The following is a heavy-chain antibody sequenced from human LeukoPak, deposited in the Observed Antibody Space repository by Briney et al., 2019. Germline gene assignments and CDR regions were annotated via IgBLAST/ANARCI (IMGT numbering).Heavy chain of an antibody. J-gene: IGHJ3*02. CDR2: INHSGST. V-gene: IGHV4-34*01. D-gene: IGHD6-13*01. Sequence: PSETLSLTCTVYGGSFSGYYRSWIRQPPGKGLEWIGEINHSGSTNYNPSLKSRVTISVDASKNQFSLKLSSVTAADTAVYYCARGFSSSWFDALDIWGQGTMVTVSS. CDR3: ARGFSSSWFDALDI. CDR1: GGSFSGYY.